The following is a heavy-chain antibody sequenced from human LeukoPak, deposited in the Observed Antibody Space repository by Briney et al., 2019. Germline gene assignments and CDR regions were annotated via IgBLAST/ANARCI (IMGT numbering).Heavy chain of an antibody. CDR2: IYHSGST. CDR1: GYSISSGYY. D-gene: IGHD2-2*01. Sequence: PSETLSLTCAVSGYSISSGYYWGWIRQPPGKGLEWIGSIYHSGSTYYNPSLKSRVTISVDTSKNQFSLRLSSVTAADTAVYYCARQDIVVVPAALDYWGQGTLVTASS. CDR3: ARQDIVVVPAALDY. J-gene: IGHJ4*02. V-gene: IGHV4-38-2*01.